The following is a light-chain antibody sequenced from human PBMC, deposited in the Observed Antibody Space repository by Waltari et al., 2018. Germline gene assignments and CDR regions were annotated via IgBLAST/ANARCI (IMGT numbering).Light chain of an antibody. CDR3: LLCSNWSLFI. V-gene: IGKV3-11*01. CDR1: QSVSSY. CDR2: DAS. Sequence: EIVLTQSPATLSLSPGERATLSCRASQSVSSYLAWYQQKPGQAPRLLIYDASNRATVFPVRFSVSVSWSYFTLTISCLYPDYFSVYYCLLCSNWSLFIFGGWT. J-gene: IGKJ4*01.